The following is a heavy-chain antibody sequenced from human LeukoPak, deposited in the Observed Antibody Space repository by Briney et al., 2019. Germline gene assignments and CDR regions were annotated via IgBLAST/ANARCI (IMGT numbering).Heavy chain of an antibody. D-gene: IGHD5-24*01. V-gene: IGHV4-59*01. Sequence: PSETQSLTCTVSGGSISIYYWSWIRQPPGKGLEWLGYIYNSGSTYYNPSLKSRVTISVDTSKNQFSLRLTSMTAADAAVYYCVRDRELTYWGQGTLVTVSS. CDR2: IYNSGST. CDR1: GGSISIYY. CDR3: VRDRELTY. J-gene: IGHJ4*02.